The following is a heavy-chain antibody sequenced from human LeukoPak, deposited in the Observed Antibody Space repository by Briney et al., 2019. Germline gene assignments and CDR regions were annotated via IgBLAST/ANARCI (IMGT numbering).Heavy chain of an antibody. J-gene: IGHJ4*02. Sequence: GGSLRLSCAASGFTFDDYGMSWVRQAPGKGLEWVSGINWNGGSTGYADSVKGRFTISRDNAKNSLYLQMNSLRAEDTAVYYCAREGLWFGELGHFFDYWGQGTLVTVSS. V-gene: IGHV3-20*04. CDR2: INWNGGST. CDR3: AREGLWFGELGHFFDY. CDR1: GFTFDDYG. D-gene: IGHD3-10*01.